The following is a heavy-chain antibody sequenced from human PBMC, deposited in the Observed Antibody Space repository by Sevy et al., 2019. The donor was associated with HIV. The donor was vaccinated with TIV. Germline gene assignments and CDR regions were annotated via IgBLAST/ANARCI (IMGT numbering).Heavy chain of an antibody. D-gene: IGHD3-16*01. J-gene: IGHJ6*02. Sequence: SETLSLTCTVSGGSISSYYWSWIRQPPGKGLEWIGYIYYSGSTNYNTSLKSRVTISVDTSKNQFSLKLSSVTAADTAVYYCARDSLRFNYYYYGMDVWGQGTTVTVSS. V-gene: IGHV4-59*01. CDR2: IYYSGST. CDR1: GGSISSYY. CDR3: ARDSLRFNYYYYGMDV.